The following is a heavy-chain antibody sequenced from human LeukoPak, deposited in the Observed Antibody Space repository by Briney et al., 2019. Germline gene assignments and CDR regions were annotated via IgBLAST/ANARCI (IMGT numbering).Heavy chain of an antibody. D-gene: IGHD6-19*01. CDR2: ISSSGSTR. V-gene: IGHV3-48*03. CDR1: GFTFSSYE. CDR3: ARAGSGWYDY. J-gene: IGHJ4*02. Sequence: GGSLRLSCAASGFTFSSYEMNWVRQAPGKGLEWVSYISSSGSTRYYADSVKGRFTISRDNAKNSLYLQMNSLRAENTGVYYCARAGSGWYDYWGQGILVTVSS.